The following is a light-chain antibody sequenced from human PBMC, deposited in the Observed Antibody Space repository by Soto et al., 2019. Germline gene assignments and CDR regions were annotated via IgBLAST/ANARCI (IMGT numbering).Light chain of an antibody. V-gene: IGKV3-11*01. J-gene: IGKJ4*01. CDR1: QSVSTY. CDR3: QQRGDWPT. CDR2: DAS. Sequence: EIVLTQSPATLSLSPGERATLSCRASQSVSTYLAWYQQKPGQAPRLLIYDASNRAAGIPARFSGGGSGTDFTLTITSLDPEDFAVYYCQQRGDWPTFGGGTKVEIK.